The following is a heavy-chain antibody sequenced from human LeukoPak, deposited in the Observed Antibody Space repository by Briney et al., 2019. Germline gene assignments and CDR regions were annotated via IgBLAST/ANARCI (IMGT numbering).Heavy chain of an antibody. V-gene: IGHV3-23*01. CDR1: GFTFSSHG. CDR2: ISGSGGNT. CDR3: AGGTYYYDSSGGYFDY. J-gene: IGHJ4*02. Sequence: PGGSLRLSCAASGFTFSSHGMNWVRQAPGKGLEWVSGISGSGGNTYYADSVKGRFTISRDNSKNTLYLQMNSLRAEDTAVYYCAGGTYYYDSSGGYFDYWGQGTLVTVSS. D-gene: IGHD3-22*01.